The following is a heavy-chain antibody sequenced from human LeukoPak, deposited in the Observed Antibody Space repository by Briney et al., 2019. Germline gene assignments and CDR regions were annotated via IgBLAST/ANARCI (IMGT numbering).Heavy chain of an antibody. Sequence: PSETLSLTCAVSGGSISSGGYSWSWIRQPPGKGLEWIGYIYHSGSTYYNPSLKSRVTISVDRSKNQFSLKLSSVTAADTAVYYCARSGYSGYEYGLWGQGTLVTVSS. CDR1: GGSISSGGYS. J-gene: IGHJ4*02. CDR2: IYHSGST. CDR3: ARSGYSGYEYGL. D-gene: IGHD5-12*01. V-gene: IGHV4-30-2*01.